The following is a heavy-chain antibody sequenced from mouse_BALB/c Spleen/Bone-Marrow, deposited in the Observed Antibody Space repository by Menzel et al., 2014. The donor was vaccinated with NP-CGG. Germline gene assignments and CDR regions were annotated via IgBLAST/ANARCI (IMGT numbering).Heavy chain of an antibody. CDR1: GYAFTNYL. D-gene: IGHD2-3*01. J-gene: IGHJ4*01. CDR2: INSGSGGP. Sequence: VQLQESGAELVRPGTSVKVSCKASGYAFTNYLIEWVKQRPGQGLEWIGVINSGSGGPNYNEKFKGKGTLTADKSSSTAYMQLSGLTSDDSAVYFCARRDDGYYYYAMDYWGQGTSVTVSS. V-gene: IGHV1-54*03. CDR3: ARRDDGYYYYAMDY.